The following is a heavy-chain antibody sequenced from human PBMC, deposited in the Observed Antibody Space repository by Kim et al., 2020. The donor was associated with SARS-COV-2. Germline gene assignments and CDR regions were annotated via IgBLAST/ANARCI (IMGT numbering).Heavy chain of an antibody. Sequence: GGSLRLSCAASGFTFSSYGMHWVRQAPGKGLEWVAVIWYDGSNKYYADSVKGRFTISRDNSKNTLYLQMNSLRAEDTAVYYCAKVDLSKYYDILTGDRSRLYYYGMDVWGQGTTVTVSS. J-gene: IGHJ6*02. CDR1: GFTFSSYG. V-gene: IGHV3-33*06. CDR2: IWYDGSNK. CDR3: AKVDLSKYYDILTGDRSRLYYYGMDV. D-gene: IGHD3-9*01.